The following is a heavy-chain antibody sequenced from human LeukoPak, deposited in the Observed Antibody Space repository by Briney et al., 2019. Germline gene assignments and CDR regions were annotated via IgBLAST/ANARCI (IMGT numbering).Heavy chain of an antibody. J-gene: IGHJ6*03. CDR2: IYYSGST. CDR3: ARDSSSSWYGYYYYYMDV. D-gene: IGHD6-13*01. CDR1: GGSISSGGYS. V-gene: IGHV4-61*08. Sequence: SETLSLTCAVSGGSISSGGYSWSWIRQPPGKGLEWIGYIYYSGSTNYNPSLKSRVTISVDTSKNQFSLKLSSVTVADTAVYYCARDSSSSWYGYYYYYMDVWGKGTTVTISS.